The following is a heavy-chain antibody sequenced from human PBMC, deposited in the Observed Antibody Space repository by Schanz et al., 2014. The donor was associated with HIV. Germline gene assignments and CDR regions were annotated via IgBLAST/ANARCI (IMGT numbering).Heavy chain of an antibody. D-gene: IGHD2-2*01. Sequence: EVQLAESGGRLEQPGGSLRLSCAASGFIFSDYSMNWVRQAPGKGLEWVAHMIWNNGIYYADSVKGRFTISRDNAKNSLYQQMNSLREEDTAVYYCTRDGGCSGTACYGYGMDVWGQGTTVTVSS. CDR2: MIWNNGI. CDR1: GFIFSDYS. J-gene: IGHJ6*02. V-gene: IGHV3-48*02. CDR3: TRDGGCSGTACYGYGMDV.